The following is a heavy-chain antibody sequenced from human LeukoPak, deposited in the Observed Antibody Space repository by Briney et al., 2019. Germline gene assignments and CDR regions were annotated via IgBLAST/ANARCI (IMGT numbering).Heavy chain of an antibody. CDR1: GGSISSSSYY. J-gene: IGHJ4*02. V-gene: IGHV4-39*07. D-gene: IGHD3-22*01. CDR3: ARGNYYDSSGYYYYDC. Sequence: SETLSLTCSVSGGSISSSSYYWGWIRQPPGKGLEWIGSIYYSGSTNYNPSLKSRVTISVDTSKNQFSLKLSSVTAADTAVYYCARGNYYDSSGYYYYDCWVQGTLVTVSS. CDR2: IYYSGST.